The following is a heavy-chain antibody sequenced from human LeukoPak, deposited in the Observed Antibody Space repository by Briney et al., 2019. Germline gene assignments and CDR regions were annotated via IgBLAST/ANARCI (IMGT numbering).Heavy chain of an antibody. CDR2: IRYDGSNE. V-gene: IGHV3-30*02. D-gene: IGHD1-26*01. Sequence: GGSLRLSCAASGFTFSSYAMDWVRQAPGKGLEWVAFIRYDGSNEYYADSVKGRFTISRDNSKNTLYLQMHSLRAEDTAVYFCAKDHPTGSDHPTIFDSWGQGTLVTVSS. CDR3: AKDHPTGSDHPTIFDS. CDR1: GFTFSSYA. J-gene: IGHJ4*02.